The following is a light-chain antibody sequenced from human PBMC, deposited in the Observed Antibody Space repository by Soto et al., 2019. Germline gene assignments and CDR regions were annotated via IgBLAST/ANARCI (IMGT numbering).Light chain of an antibody. V-gene: IGLV1-47*01. CDR3: GAWDDSLSGWV. Sequence: SVLTQPPSASGTPGQRVTISCSGSSSIIGSNFVYWYQQFPGTAPKLLIYRNNQRPSGVPDRFSGSKSGTSASLAISGLPSEDEADYYCGAWDDSLSGWVFGGGTKVTVL. CDR2: RNN. J-gene: IGLJ3*02. CDR1: SSIIGSNF.